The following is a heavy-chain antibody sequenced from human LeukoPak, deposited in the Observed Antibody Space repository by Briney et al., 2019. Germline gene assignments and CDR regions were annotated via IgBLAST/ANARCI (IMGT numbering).Heavy chain of an antibody. D-gene: IGHD2-21*02. CDR1: GYRFTSYW. V-gene: IGHV5-51*01. J-gene: IGHJ4*02. CDR2: IYPGDSDT. CDR3: ARRAYCGGDCYLDY. Sequence: GESLKISCKGSGYRFTSYWIGWVRQMPGKGLEGMGIIYPGDSDTRYSPSFQGQVIISADKSISTAYLQWSSLKASDTAMYYCARRAYCGGDCYLDYWGQGTLVTVSS.